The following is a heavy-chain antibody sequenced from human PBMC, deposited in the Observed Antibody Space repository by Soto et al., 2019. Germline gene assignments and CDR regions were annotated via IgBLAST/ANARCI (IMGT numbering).Heavy chain of an antibody. CDR1: CGSVSSGSYY. Sequence: PSETLSLTCTVSCGSVSSGSYYWSWIRQPPGKGLEWIGYIYYSGSTNYNPSLKSRVTISVDTSKNQFSLKLSSVTAADTAVYYCARGLTYYYDRSGYFLDYCGQGTLVTVSS. D-gene: IGHD3-22*01. J-gene: IGHJ4*02. CDR2: IYYSGST. V-gene: IGHV4-61*01. CDR3: ARGLTYYYDRSGYFLDY.